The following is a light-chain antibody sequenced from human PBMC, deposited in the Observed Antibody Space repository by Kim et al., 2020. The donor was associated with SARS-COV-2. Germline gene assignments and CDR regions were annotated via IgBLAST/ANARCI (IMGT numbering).Light chain of an antibody. CDR1: SSDVGGYNY. CDR3: SSYAGRNNLI. CDR2: EVN. V-gene: IGLV2-8*01. Sequence: QSALTQPPSASGSPGQSVTLSCTGTSSDVGGYNYVSWYQQHPGKVPKLMIYEVNKRPSGVPDRFSGSKSGNTASLTVPGLQADDEADYYCSSYAGRNNLIFGGGTQLTVL. J-gene: IGLJ2*01.